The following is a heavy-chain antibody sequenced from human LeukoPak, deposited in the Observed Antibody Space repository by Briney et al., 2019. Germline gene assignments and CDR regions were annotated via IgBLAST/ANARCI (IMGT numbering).Heavy chain of an antibody. V-gene: IGHV4-34*01. CDR3: ARGLDQYGSGSYYNDY. CDR2: INHSGST. Sequence: SETLSLTCAVYGGSFSGCYWSWIRQPPGKGLEWIGEINHSGSTNYNPSLKSRVTISVDTSKNQFSLKLSSVTAADTAVYYCARGLDQYGSGSYYNDYWGQGTLVTVSS. CDR1: GGSFSGCY. J-gene: IGHJ4*02. D-gene: IGHD3-10*01.